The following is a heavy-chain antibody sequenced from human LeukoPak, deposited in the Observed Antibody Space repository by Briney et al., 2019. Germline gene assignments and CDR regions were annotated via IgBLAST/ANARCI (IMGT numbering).Heavy chain of an antibody. CDR2: INPSSGST. CDR3: ARGRIPATRSYFDY. Sequence: EAPVKVSCKASGYTFTTYYMHWVRQAPGQGLEWMGIINPSSGSTTYAQSFQGRVTMTRDTSTTTVYMELSSLRSEDTAVYYCARGRIPATRSYFDYWGQGTLVTVSS. CDR1: GYTFTTYY. D-gene: IGHD6-13*01. J-gene: IGHJ4*02. V-gene: IGHV1-46*01.